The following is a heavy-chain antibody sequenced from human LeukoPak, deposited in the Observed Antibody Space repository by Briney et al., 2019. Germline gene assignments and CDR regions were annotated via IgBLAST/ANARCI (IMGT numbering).Heavy chain of an antibody. J-gene: IGHJ3*02. CDR1: VGSFSSYA. CDR3: ARDEALVARARGAFDI. V-gene: IGHV1-69*13. CDR2: IIPIFGTA. Sequence: GASVKVSCKASVGSFSSYAISWVRQAPGQGLEWMGGIIPIFGTANYAQKFQGRVTITADESTSTAYMELSSLRSEDAAVYYCARDEALVARARGAFDIWGQGTMVTVSS. D-gene: IGHD5-12*01.